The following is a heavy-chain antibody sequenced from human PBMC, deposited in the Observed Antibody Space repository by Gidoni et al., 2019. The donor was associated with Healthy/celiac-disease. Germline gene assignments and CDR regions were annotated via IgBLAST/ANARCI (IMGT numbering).Heavy chain of an antibody. Sequence: QVQLQASGPGLVKPSETLSLTCTVSGGSISSYYWSWIRPPPGKGLEWIGYIYYRGSPNYNPSLKRRFTKSVDTAKNQFPLKLSFVAAADTAGYYCARAYSSSVAFDIWGQGTMVTVSS. CDR1: GGSISSYY. CDR3: ARAYSSSVAFDI. V-gene: IGHV4-59*01. D-gene: IGHD6-6*01. CDR2: IYYRGSP. J-gene: IGHJ3*02.